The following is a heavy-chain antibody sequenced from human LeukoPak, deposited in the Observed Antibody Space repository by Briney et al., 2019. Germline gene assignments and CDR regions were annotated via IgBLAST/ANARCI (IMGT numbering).Heavy chain of an antibody. CDR3: AREQVITYGFDY. CDR2: IYYSGST. D-gene: IGHD3-16*01. V-gene: IGHV4-30-4*08. Sequence: SETLSLTCTVSGGSISSGDYYWSWIRQPPGKGPEWIGYIYYSGSTYYNPSLKSRVTISVDTSKNQFSLKLSSVTAADTAVYYCAREQVITYGFDYWGQGTLVTVSS. J-gene: IGHJ4*02. CDR1: GGSISSGDYY.